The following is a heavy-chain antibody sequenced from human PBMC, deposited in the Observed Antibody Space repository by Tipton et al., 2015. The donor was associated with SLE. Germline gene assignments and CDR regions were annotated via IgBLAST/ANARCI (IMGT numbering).Heavy chain of an antibody. D-gene: IGHD6-13*01. CDR3: ARGVLSSSWTLDGMDV. Sequence: TLSLTCDVNGGSFSGYYWSWIRQSPGKGLEWIGEVNHLGTIYYNASLKSRVTISLDTSKSHFSLKLSSVTAADTAVYYCARGVLSSSWTLDGMDVWGQGTTVTVSS. J-gene: IGHJ6*02. CDR1: GGSFSGYY. CDR2: VNHLGTI. V-gene: IGHV4-34*01.